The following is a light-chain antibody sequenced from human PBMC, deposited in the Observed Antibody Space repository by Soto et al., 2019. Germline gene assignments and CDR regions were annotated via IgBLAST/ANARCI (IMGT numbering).Light chain of an antibody. V-gene: IGKV1-39*01. J-gene: IGKJ5*01. Sequence: DIQMTQSPSSLSASVGDRVTITFRASQSISSFLNWYQHKPGKAPKLLIYAASSLQSGVPSRFSGSGSGTDFTLTISSLQPEDFATYYCQQSYSIPITFGQGTRLEIK. CDR2: AAS. CDR3: QQSYSIPIT. CDR1: QSISSF.